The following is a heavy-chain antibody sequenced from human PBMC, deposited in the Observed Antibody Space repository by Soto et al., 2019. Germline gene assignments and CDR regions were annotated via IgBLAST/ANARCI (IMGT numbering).Heavy chain of an antibody. CDR2: ISSSSSYI. D-gene: IGHD6-13*01. CDR1: GFTFSSYS. CDR3: ARVGIAAAGLFDY. J-gene: IGHJ4*02. V-gene: IGHV3-21*01. Sequence: GGSLRLSCAASGFTFSSYSMNWVRQAPGKGLEWVSSISSSSSYIYYADSVKGRFTISRDNAKNSLYLQMNSLRAEDTAVYYCARVGIAAAGLFDYWGQGTLVTVSS.